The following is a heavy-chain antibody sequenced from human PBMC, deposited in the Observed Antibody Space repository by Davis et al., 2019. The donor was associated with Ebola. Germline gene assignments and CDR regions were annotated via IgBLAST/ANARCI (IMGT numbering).Heavy chain of an antibody. CDR2: ISGFNTNT. D-gene: IGHD3-9*01. CDR1: GYTFISYG. Sequence: ASVKVSCKSSGYTFISYGLVWVRQAPGLGLEWMGWISGFNTNTNFAQKFQGRVTGSKDTSTNTAYMDLRSLTSDDTAIYYCARAPNYDVLTGTSSYYFDYWGQGTLVTVSS. CDR3: ARAPNYDVLTGTSSYYFDY. V-gene: IGHV1-18*04. J-gene: IGHJ4*02.